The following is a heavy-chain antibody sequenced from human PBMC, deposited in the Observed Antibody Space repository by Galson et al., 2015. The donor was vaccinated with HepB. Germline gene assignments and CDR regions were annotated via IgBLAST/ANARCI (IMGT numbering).Heavy chain of an antibody. D-gene: IGHD6-13*01. CDR1: GFTFSSYS. Sequence: SLRLSCAASGFTFSSYSMNWVRQAPGKGLEWVSYISSSSSTIYYADSVKGRFTISRDNAKNSLYLQMNSLRAEDTAVYYCASRGSSSRLGPLNWGQGTPVTVSS. V-gene: IGHV3-48*04. CDR3: ASRGSSSRLGPLN. J-gene: IGHJ4*02. CDR2: ISSSSSTI.